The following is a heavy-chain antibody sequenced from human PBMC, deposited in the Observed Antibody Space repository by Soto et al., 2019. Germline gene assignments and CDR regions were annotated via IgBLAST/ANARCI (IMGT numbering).Heavy chain of an antibody. V-gene: IGHV3-48*02. Sequence: EVQLVESGGGLVQPGGSLRLSCAASGFTFSSYSMNWVRQAPGKGLEWVSYISSRSSTIYYADSVKGRFTISRDNAKNSLYLQMNSLRDEDTAVYYCAPTAYSSALNGWFDPWGQGTLVTVSS. CDR3: APTAYSSALNGWFDP. CDR2: ISSRSSTI. J-gene: IGHJ5*02. CDR1: GFTFSSYS. D-gene: IGHD6-19*01.